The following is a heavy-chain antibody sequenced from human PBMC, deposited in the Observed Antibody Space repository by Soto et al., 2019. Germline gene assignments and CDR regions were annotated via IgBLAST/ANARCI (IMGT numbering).Heavy chain of an antibody. Sequence: QVQLQESGPGLVQPSETLSLTCTVSGGSMTSYYWSWVRQTPEKGLEWIANIYYSGGTTHNPSLNRRAPISVDTSRNQFSLKLTSVTATDTAVYYCARHVGKWCFDYWGQGTLVTVSS. V-gene: IGHV4-59*08. D-gene: IGHD2-15*01. CDR1: GGSMTSYY. CDR3: ARHVGKWCFDY. CDR2: IYYSGGT. J-gene: IGHJ4*02.